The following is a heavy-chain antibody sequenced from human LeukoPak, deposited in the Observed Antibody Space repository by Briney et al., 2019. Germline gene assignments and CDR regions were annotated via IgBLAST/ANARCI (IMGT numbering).Heavy chain of an antibody. J-gene: IGHJ3*02. Sequence: GESLKISCKGSGYSFTTYWIGWVRQMPGKGLGWMGIIYPGDSDTRYSPSFQGQVTISADKSISTAYLQWSSLKASDTAMYYCARTSRQQLDDAFDIWGQGTMVTVSS. CDR3: ARTSRQQLDDAFDI. V-gene: IGHV5-51*01. D-gene: IGHD6-13*01. CDR1: GYSFTTYW. CDR2: IYPGDSDT.